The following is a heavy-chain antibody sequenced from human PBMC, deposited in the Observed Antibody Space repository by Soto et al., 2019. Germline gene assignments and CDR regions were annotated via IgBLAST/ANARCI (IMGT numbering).Heavy chain of an antibody. CDR3: AKPPFSNSAYY. CDR2: IGCGGGDT. D-gene: IGHD6-13*01. V-gene: IGHV3-23*01. J-gene: IGHJ4*02. CDR1: GIPFNMYA. Sequence: EVQLLESGGGLVQPGGSLRLSCAHSGIPFNMYAMSWVRQAPGKGLAWVSAIGCGGGDTYYAESVKGRFTISRDNSKNTVYLQMISLRAEDTAAYYCAKPPFSNSAYYWGLGTLVSVSS.